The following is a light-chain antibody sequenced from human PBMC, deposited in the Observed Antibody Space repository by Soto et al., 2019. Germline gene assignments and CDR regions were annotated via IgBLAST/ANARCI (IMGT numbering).Light chain of an antibody. CDR2: DAS. V-gene: IGKV1-5*01. CDR1: QSISAW. Sequence: DIQMHQSPSHLSATAGDPVIISSEDSHSILXXXRASQSISAWLAWYQQKPGKAPKLLIYDASNLESGVPSRFSGSGSGTEFTLTISNLQPDDFATYYCQQYENYWTFGQGTKVDNK. CDR3: QQYENYWT. J-gene: IGKJ1*01.